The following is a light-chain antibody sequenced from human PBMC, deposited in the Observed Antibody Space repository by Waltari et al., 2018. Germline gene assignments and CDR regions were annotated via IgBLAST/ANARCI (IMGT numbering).Light chain of an antibody. CDR1: RYKLGHFN. Sequence: QPVLTQPPSVSGTPGQRVTMHCPGSRYKLGHFNVNWYQHLPGSAPRLLIYREYQRPSGVPDRFSGSKSGTSASLVVSGLQSDDEADYYCAAWDDSLSGVVFGGGTKLTVL. CDR3: AAWDDSLSGVV. J-gene: IGLJ2*01. V-gene: IGLV1-44*01. CDR2: REY.